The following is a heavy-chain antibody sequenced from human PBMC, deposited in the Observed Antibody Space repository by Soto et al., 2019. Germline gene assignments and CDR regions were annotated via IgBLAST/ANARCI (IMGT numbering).Heavy chain of an antibody. Sequence: ASVKDSCKASGYTFPSYAMHWVRQAPGQRLEWMGWINAGNGNTKYSQKFQGRVTITRHTSASTAYVELSSLRTEDTAFYYCARGLGGYLHYLDYWRQGTLDTVSS. CDR1: GYTFPSYA. J-gene: IGHJ4*02. V-gene: IGHV1-3*01. CDR2: INAGNGNT. CDR3: ARGLGGYLHYLDY. D-gene: IGHD3-16*02.